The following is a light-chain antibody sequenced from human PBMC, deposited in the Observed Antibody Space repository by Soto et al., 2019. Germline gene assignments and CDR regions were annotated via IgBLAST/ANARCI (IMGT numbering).Light chain of an antibody. CDR1: QRITNW. Sequence: DIQMTQSPSTLSASVGDRVSITCRASQRITNWLAWYRQKPGKGPELLIYKASSLHSGVPSRFSGSGSGTEFTLTISSLQPDDFATYYCQQFYSYPWTFGQGTKVEIK. J-gene: IGKJ1*01. V-gene: IGKV1-5*03. CDR3: QQFYSYPWT. CDR2: KAS.